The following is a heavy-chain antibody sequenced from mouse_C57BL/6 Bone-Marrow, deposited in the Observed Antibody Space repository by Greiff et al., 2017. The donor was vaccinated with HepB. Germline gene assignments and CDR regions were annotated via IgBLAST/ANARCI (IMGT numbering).Heavy chain of an antibody. D-gene: IGHD2-3*01. CDR1: GYAFTNYL. Sequence: VQLQQSGAELVRPGTSVKVSCKASGYAFTNYLIEWVKQRPGQGLEWIGVINPGSGGTNYNEKFKGKATLTADKSSSTAYMQLSSLTSEDSAVYLCARGEGWLLRGFAYWGQGTLVTVSA. V-gene: IGHV1-54*01. CDR3: ARGEGWLLRGFAY. CDR2: INPGSGGT. J-gene: IGHJ3*01.